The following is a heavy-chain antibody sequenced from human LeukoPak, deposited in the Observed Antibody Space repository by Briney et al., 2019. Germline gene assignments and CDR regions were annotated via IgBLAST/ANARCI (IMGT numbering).Heavy chain of an antibody. CDR2: ISGSGGST. CDR3: ARVPGSSSPTDY. V-gene: IGHV3-23*01. J-gene: IGHJ4*02. D-gene: IGHD6-13*01. CDR1: GFTFSSYA. Sequence: PGGSLRLSCAASGFTFSSYAMSWVRQAPGKGLEGVSAISGSGGSTYYADSVKGRFTISRDNSKNTLYLQMNSLRAEDTAVYYCARVPGSSSPTDYWGQGTLVTVSS.